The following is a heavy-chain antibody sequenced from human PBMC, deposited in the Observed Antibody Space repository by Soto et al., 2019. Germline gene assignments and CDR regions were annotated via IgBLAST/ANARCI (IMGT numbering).Heavy chain of an antibody. V-gene: IGHV2-5*01. D-gene: IGHD2-2*01. CDR1: GFSLNTSGVG. Sequence: QITLKESGPTLVKPTQTLTLTCTFSGFSLNTSGVGVTWIRQPPGKALEWLGFIYWNGIERYSPSLKSRLSLTKDTSKDQVVLTMTDVGPVDTATYYCAHTRVPDTLDYWGPGTRVTVAS. CDR3: AHTRVPDTLDY. CDR2: IYWNGIE. J-gene: IGHJ4*02.